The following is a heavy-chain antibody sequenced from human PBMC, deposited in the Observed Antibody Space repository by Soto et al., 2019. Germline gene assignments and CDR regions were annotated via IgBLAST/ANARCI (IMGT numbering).Heavy chain of an antibody. D-gene: IGHD3-10*01. CDR2: IWYDGSTK. CDR3: ARFYASGSFRFDP. CDR1: GFTFSSSG. V-gene: IGHV3-33*01. Sequence: GGSLRLSCAASGFTFSSSGMHWVRQSPGKGLEWVALIWYDGSTKYFADSVKGRFTISRDNSKNTLYLQMNTLRAEDTAVYYCARFYASGSFRFDPWGQGTLVTVSS. J-gene: IGHJ5*02.